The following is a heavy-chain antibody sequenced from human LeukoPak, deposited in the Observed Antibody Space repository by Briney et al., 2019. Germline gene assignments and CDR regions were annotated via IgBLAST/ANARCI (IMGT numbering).Heavy chain of an antibody. CDR2: IYYSGST. D-gene: IGHD4-17*01. Sequence: PSETLSLTCTVSGGSSSSYYWSWIRQPPAKGLEWIGYIYYSGSTNYNPSLKSRVTISVDTSKNQFSLKLSSVTAADTAVYYCARDGDYGDYDAFDIWGQGTMVTVSS. J-gene: IGHJ3*02. V-gene: IGHV4-59*01. CDR3: ARDGDYGDYDAFDI. CDR1: GGSSSSYY.